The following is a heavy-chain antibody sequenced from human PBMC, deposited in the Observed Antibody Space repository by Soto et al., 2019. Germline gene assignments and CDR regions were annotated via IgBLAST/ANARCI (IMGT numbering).Heavy chain of an antibody. J-gene: IGHJ5*02. CDR1: GYTLTELS. V-gene: IGHV1-24*01. CDR3: ARGGLLLQNWFDP. CDR2: FDPEDGET. Sequence: ASVKVSCKVSGYTLTELSMHWVRQAPGKGLEWMGGFDPEDGETIYAQKFQGRVTMTEDTSTSTAYMELRSLRSDDTAVYYCARGGLLLQNWFDPWGQGTLVTVSS. D-gene: IGHD2-15*01.